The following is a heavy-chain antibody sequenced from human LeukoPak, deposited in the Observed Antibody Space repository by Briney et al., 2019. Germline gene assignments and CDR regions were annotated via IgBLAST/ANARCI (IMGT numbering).Heavy chain of an antibody. Sequence: SETLSLTCAVSGGSINSGGYSWSWIRQPPGKGLEWLVYIYHSGSTYYNPSLKSRVTISVYRSKNQFSLQLSSVTPGGLAVSYCARFETVTAYFDYWGQGTLVTVSS. CDR1: GGSINSGGYS. D-gene: IGHD4-17*01. CDR2: IYHSGST. J-gene: IGHJ4*02. CDR3: ARFETVTAYFDY. V-gene: IGHV4-30-2*01.